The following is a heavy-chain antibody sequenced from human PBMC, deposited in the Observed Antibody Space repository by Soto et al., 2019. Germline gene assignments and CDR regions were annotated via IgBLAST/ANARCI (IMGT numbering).Heavy chain of an antibody. J-gene: IGHJ4*02. D-gene: IGHD3-9*01. CDR2: VYYSGSS. CDR1: CGSIVCRY. CDR3: ARVGERWQYFDWFYYFDS. V-gene: IGHV4-59*11. Sequence: PSATLSLTGTFSCGSIVCRYWVWIRQPPGKGLEWIGYVYYSGSSTSNPSLKSRVTMSADTSKNQLSLKVRSVTAADTAVYYCARVGERWQYFDWFYYFDSWGQGALVTVS.